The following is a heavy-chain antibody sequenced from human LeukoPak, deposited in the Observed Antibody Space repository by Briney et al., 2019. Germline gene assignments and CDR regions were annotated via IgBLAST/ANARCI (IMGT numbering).Heavy chain of an antibody. CDR2: IYHMGGT. V-gene: IGHV4-38-2*02. D-gene: IGHD3-16*02. CDR3: ARANRMITFGGVIESFDY. CDR1: GYSISSGYY. J-gene: IGHJ4*02. Sequence: SETLSLTCTVSGYSISSGYYWGWIRQPPGKGLEGIGSIYHMGGTYYNPSLKSQVTISVDTSKNQFSLKLSSVTAADTAGYYCARANRMITFGGVIESFDYWGQGTLVTVSS.